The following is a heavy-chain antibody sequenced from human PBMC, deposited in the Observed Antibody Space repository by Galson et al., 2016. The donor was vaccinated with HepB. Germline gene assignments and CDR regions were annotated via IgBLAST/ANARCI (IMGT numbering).Heavy chain of an antibody. D-gene: IGHD1/OR15-1a*01. CDR1: GYIFTSYW. Sequence: QSGAEVKKPGESLRISCKGSGYIFTSYWISWVRQVPGKGLEWMGRIDPRDSFTNYSPSFQGHVTISVDKSISTAYLQWSNLKSSDTAMYYCARTRTGDYWGQGTLVTVSS. CDR2: IDPRDSFT. J-gene: IGHJ4*02. V-gene: IGHV5-10-1*01. CDR3: ARTRTGDY.